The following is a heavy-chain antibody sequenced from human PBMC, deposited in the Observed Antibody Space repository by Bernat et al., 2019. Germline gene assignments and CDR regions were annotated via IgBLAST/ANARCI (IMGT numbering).Heavy chain of an antibody. CDR3: ARGPYYDFWSGHMYYFDY. D-gene: IGHD3-3*01. CDR2: INHRGST. CDR1: GGAFRGCY. V-gene: IGHV4-34*01. J-gene: IGHJ4*02. Sequence: AGGGGAFRGCYWGGVRQPPGRGLEWMGEINHRGSTNYNPSLKSRVTVSVDTSKNQFALKLSSVTAADTAVYYCARGPYYDFWSGHMYYFDYWGQGTLVTVSS.